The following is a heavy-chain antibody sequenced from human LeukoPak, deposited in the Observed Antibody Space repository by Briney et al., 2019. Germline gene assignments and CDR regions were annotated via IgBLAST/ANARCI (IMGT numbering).Heavy chain of an antibody. D-gene: IGHD2-2*01. Sequence: GGSLRLSCAASGFIFSNYAMSWVRQAPGKGLAWVSAVSGSGGSTYCADAVRGRFIITRDNSKNTLYLQMNSLRAEDTAVCYCAKDASTGTFYFDYWGQGTLVTVSS. CDR2: VSGSGGST. CDR1: GFIFSNYA. V-gene: IGHV3-23*01. J-gene: IGHJ4*02. CDR3: AKDASTGTFYFDY.